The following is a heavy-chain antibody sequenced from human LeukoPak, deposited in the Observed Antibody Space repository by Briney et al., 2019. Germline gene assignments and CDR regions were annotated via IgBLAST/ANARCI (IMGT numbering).Heavy chain of an antibody. Sequence: SETLSLTCTVSDDSISDYYREWIRQPPGKGLEWIGYFHNSGTSTYNPSLKSRVTISADTSKNQFSLKLNSLTTADTAVYYCTRGAGWLIDYWGQGILVTVSS. J-gene: IGHJ4*02. V-gene: IGHV4-59*01. CDR2: FHNSGTS. CDR1: DDSISDYY. CDR3: TRGAGWLIDY. D-gene: IGHD3-16*01.